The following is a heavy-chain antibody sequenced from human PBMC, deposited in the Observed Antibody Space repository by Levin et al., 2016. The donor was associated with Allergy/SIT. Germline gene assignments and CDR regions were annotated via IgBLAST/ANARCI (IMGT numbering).Heavy chain of an antibody. CDR3: AKDTGSWMLNSGNNPMDH. J-gene: IGHJ4*02. CDR2: INEDGSEK. CDR1: GFTFSTYW. D-gene: IGHD1-26*01. Sequence: GESLKISCAASGFTFSTYWMSWVRQAPGKGLEWVGNINEDGSEKNYLDSVKGRFTISRDNAKNSLYLQMNSLRAEDTAIYYCAKDTGSWMLNSGNNPMDHWGQGTLVTVSS. V-gene: IGHV3-7*04.